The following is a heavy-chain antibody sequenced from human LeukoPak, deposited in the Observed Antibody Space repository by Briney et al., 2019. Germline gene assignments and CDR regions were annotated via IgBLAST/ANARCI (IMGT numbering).Heavy chain of an antibody. CDR2: IYTSGST. J-gene: IGHJ4*02. V-gene: IGHV4-61*02. Sequence: SETLSLTCTASGGSISSTSYYWSWIRQPAGKGLEWIGRIYTSGSTNYNPSLKSRVTMSVDTSKNQFSLKLSSVTAADTAVYYCARVLYGDYDYWGQGTLVTVSS. CDR3: ARVLYGDYDY. D-gene: IGHD4-17*01. CDR1: GGSISSTSYY.